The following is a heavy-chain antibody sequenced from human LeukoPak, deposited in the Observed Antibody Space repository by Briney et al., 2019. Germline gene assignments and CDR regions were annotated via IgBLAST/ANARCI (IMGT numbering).Heavy chain of an antibody. CDR1: GYTFTSYY. J-gene: IGHJ4*02. CDR3: AREGLVGASSI. D-gene: IGHD1-26*01. CDR2: INSSGGST. Sequence: ASVKVSCKASGYTFTSYYMHWVRQAPGQGLEWMGIINSSGGSTSYAQKFQGRVTMTRDTSTSTVYMELSSLRSEDTAVYYCAREGLVGASSIWGRGTLVTDSS. V-gene: IGHV1-46*01.